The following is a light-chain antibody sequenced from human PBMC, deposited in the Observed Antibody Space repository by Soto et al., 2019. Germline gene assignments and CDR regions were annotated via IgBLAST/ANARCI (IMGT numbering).Light chain of an antibody. CDR3: SSCTSTSTVR. Sequence: QSALTQPASVSGSPGQSITISCTGTTSDVGGHNYVSWYQQHPGKAPKLIIYDVNNRPSGVSSRFSGSKSGNTASLTISGLQAEDEADYYCSSCTSTSTVRFGGGTKLTVL. J-gene: IGLJ2*01. V-gene: IGLV2-14*03. CDR1: TSDVGGHNY. CDR2: DVN.